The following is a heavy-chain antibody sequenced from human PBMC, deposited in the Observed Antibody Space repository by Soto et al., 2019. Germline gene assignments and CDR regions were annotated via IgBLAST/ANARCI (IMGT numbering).Heavy chain of an antibody. V-gene: IGHV3-7*05. J-gene: IGHJ4*02. D-gene: IGHD3-10*01. CDR3: ASSMGRGGNDY. CDR1: GFTFSDYW. Sequence: EVQLVESGGGLVQPGGSLRLYCAASGFTFSDYWMSWVRQAPGKGLECVANIKTDGSEKYYVDHVKGRFTISRDNAKNSLYLQMNSLRAEDTAVYYCASSMGRGGNDYWGQGTLVAVSS. CDR2: IKTDGSEK.